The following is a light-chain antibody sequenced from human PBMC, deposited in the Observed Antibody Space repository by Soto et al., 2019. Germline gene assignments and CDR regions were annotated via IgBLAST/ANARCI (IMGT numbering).Light chain of an antibody. CDR1: SSDVGGYNS. J-gene: IGLJ1*01. CDR3: TSYTSSSTLYV. CDR2: EVS. V-gene: IGLV2-14*01. Sequence: QSVLTQPASVSGSPGQSITISCTGTSSDVGGYNSVSWYQQHPGKAPKLMIYEVSNRPSGASYRFSGSKSGNTASLTISGLQAEDEADYYCTSYTSSSTLYVFGTGIKVTVL.